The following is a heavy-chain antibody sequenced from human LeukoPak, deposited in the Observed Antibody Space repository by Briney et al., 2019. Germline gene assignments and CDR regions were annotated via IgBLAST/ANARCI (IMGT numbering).Heavy chain of an antibody. Sequence: SVKVSCKASGDTFRNYAFNWVRQAPGQGPEWMGKIIPMRGTANYAQKFQGRVNFTADKSTSTAYMDLASLRSEDTAIYFCAGDASLLASCGNIFDLWGQGTLVTVSS. V-gene: IGHV1-69*04. CDR1: GDTFRNYA. J-gene: IGHJ4*02. D-gene: IGHD2-15*01. CDR2: IIPMRGTA. CDR3: AGDASLLASCGNIFDL.